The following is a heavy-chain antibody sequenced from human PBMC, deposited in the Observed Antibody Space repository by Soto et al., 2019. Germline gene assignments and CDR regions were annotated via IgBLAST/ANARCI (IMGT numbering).Heavy chain of an antibody. V-gene: IGHV3-30-3*01. CDR2: ISYDGSNK. D-gene: IGHD3-22*01. CDR3: ARDLHYYDSSGYSPYFDY. CDR1: EFTFSGYA. J-gene: IGHJ4*02. Sequence: GGSLRLSCAASEFTFSGYAMHWVRQSPGKGLEWVAVISYDGSNKYYADSVKGRFTISRDNSKNTLYLQMNSLRAEDTAVYYCARDLHYYDSSGYSPYFDYWGQGTLVTVSS.